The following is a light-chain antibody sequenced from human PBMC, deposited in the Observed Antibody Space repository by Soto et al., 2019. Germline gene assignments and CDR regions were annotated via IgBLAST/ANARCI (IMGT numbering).Light chain of an antibody. CDR3: PAWDDRLNRRV. Sequence: QSVLTQPPSASGTPGQRVTISCSGSSSNIGSYPVNWYQQLPGTAPKLLIYSTNPRPSGVPDRFSGSKSGTSASLAISGLQSEDEADYYCPAWDDRLNRRVFGVGTKLTVL. CDR2: STN. CDR1: SSNIGSYP. J-gene: IGLJ3*02. V-gene: IGLV1-44*01.